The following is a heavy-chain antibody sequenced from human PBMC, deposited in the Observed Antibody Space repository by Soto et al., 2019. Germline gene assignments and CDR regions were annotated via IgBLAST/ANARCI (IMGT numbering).Heavy chain of an antibody. D-gene: IGHD3-16*01. V-gene: IGHV5-51*03. CDR2: FYPVDSDS. Sequence: EVQLVQSGAEVKKPGESLKISSKGSGYSFSEYWIGWVRQTPGKGLEWMGIFYPVDSDSRYSPSFEGQVTISADKSITTAYLQWSNLRASDTGMSFCASKKVLGATIRGTFDLWGQGTMVTV. CDR3: ASKKVLGATIRGTFDL. J-gene: IGHJ3*01. CDR1: GYSFSEYW.